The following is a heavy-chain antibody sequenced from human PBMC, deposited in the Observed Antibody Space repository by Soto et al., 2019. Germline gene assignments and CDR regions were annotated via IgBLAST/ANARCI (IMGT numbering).Heavy chain of an antibody. CDR1: GFTFSNAW. Sequence: GGSLRLSCAASGFTFSNAWMSWVRQAPGKGLEWVGRIKSKTDGGTTDYAAPVKGRFTISRDDSKNTLYLQMNSLKTEDTAVYYCTTVWLPFYYYGMDVWGQGTTVTVSS. CDR3: TTVWLPFYYYGMDV. CDR2: IKSKTDGGTT. J-gene: IGHJ6*02. D-gene: IGHD5-12*01. V-gene: IGHV3-15*01.